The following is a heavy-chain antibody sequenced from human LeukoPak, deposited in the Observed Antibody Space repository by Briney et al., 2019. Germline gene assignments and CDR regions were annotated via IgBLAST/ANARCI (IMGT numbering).Heavy chain of an antibody. CDR3: AKDIIDTVSGSYFSY. D-gene: IGHD1-26*01. CDR2: ISSSSSYI. J-gene: IGHJ4*02. V-gene: IGHV3-21*04. Sequence: GSLRLSCAASGFTFSSYSMNWVRQAPGKGLEWVSSISSSSSYIYYADSVKGRFTISRDNAKNSLYLQMNSLRAEDTALYYCAKDIIDTVSGSYFSYWGQGTLVTVSS. CDR1: GFTFSSYS.